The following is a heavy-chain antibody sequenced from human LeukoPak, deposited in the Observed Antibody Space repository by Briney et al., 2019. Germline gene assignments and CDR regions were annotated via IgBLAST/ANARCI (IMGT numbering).Heavy chain of an antibody. D-gene: IGHD3-16*01. CDR2: IYFSGST. V-gene: IGHV4-30-4*07. Sequence: PSETLSLTCTVSGGSIRHSGYSWGWIRQPPGKGLEWIGNIYFSGSTYYNPSLRSRVTISVDTSKNQFSLKLSSVTAADTAVYYCARQVGRGTQIYYMDVWGKGTTVTVSS. J-gene: IGHJ6*03. CDR1: GGSIRHSGYS. CDR3: ARQVGRGTQIYYMDV.